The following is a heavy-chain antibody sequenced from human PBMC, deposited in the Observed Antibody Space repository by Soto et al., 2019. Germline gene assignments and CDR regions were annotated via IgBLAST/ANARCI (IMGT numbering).Heavy chain of an antibody. CDR2: ISGSGGST. CDR3: AKDYRTQYCSNGVCYLFDC. D-gene: IGHD2-8*01. Sequence: GVLRLSCAPSGLSFSNYAMTWVRQAPGKGLEWVSTISGSGGSTYYADSVKGRFTISRDNSKNTMYLQMNRPRAEDTAVYYCAKDYRTQYCSNGVCYLFDCWGRGTLVTVSS. J-gene: IGHJ4*02. V-gene: IGHV3-23*01. CDR1: GLSFSNYA.